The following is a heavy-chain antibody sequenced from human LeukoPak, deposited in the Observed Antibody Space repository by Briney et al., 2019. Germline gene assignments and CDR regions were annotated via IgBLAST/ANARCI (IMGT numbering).Heavy chain of an antibody. CDR2: IRYDGSNK. Sequence: QPGRSLRLSCAASGFTFSSYGIHWVRQAPGKGLEWVAFIRYDGSNKYYADSVKGRFTISRDNSKNTLYLQMNSLRVEDTAVYYCAKESRVVMDYWGQGTLVTVFS. V-gene: IGHV3-30*02. J-gene: IGHJ4*02. CDR1: GFTFSSYG. D-gene: IGHD3-22*01. CDR3: AKESRVVMDY.